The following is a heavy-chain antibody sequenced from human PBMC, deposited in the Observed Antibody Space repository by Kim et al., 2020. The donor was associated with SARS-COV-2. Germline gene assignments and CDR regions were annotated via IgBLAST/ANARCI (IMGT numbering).Heavy chain of an antibody. V-gene: IGHV1-69*13. Sequence: SMKVSCKASGGTFSSYAISWVRQAPGQGLEWMGGIIPIFGTANYAQKFQGRVTITADESTSTAYMELSSLRSEDTAVYYCARSLVVVAATDPNFDYWGQGTLVTVSS. CDR1: GGTFSSYA. J-gene: IGHJ4*02. CDR2: IIPIFGTA. D-gene: IGHD2-15*01. CDR3: ARSLVVVAATDPNFDY.